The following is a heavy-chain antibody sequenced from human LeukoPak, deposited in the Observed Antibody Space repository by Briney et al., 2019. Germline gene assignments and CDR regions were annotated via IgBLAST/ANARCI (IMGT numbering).Heavy chain of an antibody. V-gene: IGHV1-24*01. Sequence: ASVKVSCKVTGNTLSEFSMHWVRQSPGKGLEWMGGFDPEVGETVYAQKFQGRVTMTEDTSTETAYMELSSLRSEDTAVYYCATDLLAGGLKTFDPWGQGTLVAVSS. J-gene: IGHJ5*02. CDR1: GNTLSEFS. CDR3: ATDLLAGGLKTFDP. CDR2: FDPEVGET.